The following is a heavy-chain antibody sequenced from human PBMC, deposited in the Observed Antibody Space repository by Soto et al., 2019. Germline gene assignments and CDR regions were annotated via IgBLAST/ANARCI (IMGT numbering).Heavy chain of an antibody. CDR3: ARVLRSGNSGYAFDI. D-gene: IGHD1-26*01. V-gene: IGHV3-66*01. CDR2: VYSGGSS. CDR1: GFTVSSNY. J-gene: IGHJ3*02. Sequence: EVQLVESGGGLVQPGGSLRLSCAASGFTVSSNYMTWVRQAPGKGLEWVSLVYSGGSSYYADSVKGRFTISRDNSKNTLSLQMNSLRAEDTAVYFCARVLRSGNSGYAFDIWGQGTTVTVSS.